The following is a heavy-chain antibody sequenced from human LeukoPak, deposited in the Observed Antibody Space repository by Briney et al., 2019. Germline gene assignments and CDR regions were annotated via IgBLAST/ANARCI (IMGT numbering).Heavy chain of an antibody. CDR3: ARDSSGWYSSDWFDP. CDR1: GYTFTSYG. D-gene: IGHD6-19*01. CDR2: ISASNGDT. J-gene: IGHJ5*02. V-gene: IGHV1-18*01. Sequence: VASVKVFCKTSGYTFTSYGISWVRQAPGQGLEWMGWISASNGDTNYAQKLQGRVTMTTDTSTRTAYMELRSLRSDDTAVYYCARDSSGWYSSDWFDPWGQGTLVIVSS.